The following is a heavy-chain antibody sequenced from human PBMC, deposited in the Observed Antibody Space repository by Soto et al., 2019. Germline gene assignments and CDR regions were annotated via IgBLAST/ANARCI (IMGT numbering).Heavy chain of an antibody. V-gene: IGHV4-61*01. CDR2: IYYSGST. D-gene: IGHD1-20*01. Sequence: PSETLSLTCTVSGGSVSSGSYYWSRIRQPPGKGLEWIGYIYYSGSTNYNPSLKSRVTISVDTSKNQFSLKLSSVTAADTAVYYCAKGITGTLIDYWGQGTLVTVSS. CDR3: AKGITGTLIDY. J-gene: IGHJ4*02. CDR1: GGSVSSGSYY.